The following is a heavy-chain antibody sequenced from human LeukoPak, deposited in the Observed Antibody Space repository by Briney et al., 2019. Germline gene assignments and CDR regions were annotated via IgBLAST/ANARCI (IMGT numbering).Heavy chain of an antibody. CDR1: GYSFTSYW. Sequence: GESLKISCKGSGYSFTSYWISWVSQMPGTGLEWMGRIDPSDSYTNYSPSFQGHVTISADKSISTAYLQWSSLKASDTAMYYCARRGLASFDYWGQGTLVTVSS. CDR2: IDPSDSYT. CDR3: ARRGLASFDY. D-gene: IGHD3-22*01. V-gene: IGHV5-10-1*01. J-gene: IGHJ4*02.